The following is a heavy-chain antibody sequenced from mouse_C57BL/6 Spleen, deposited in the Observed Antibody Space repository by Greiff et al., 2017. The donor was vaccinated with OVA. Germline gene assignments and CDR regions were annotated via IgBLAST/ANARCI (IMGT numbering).Heavy chain of an antibody. J-gene: IGHJ4*01. CDR3: ARDGDYARDY. V-gene: IGHV1-54*01. CDR2: INPGSGGT. CDR1: GYAFTNYL. Sequence: VQLQQSGAELVRPGTSVKVSCKASGYAFTNYLIEWVKQRPGQGLEWIGVINPGSGGTKYNEKFKGKATLTADKSSSTAYMQLSSLTSEDSAVYFCARDGDYARDYWGQGTSVTVSS.